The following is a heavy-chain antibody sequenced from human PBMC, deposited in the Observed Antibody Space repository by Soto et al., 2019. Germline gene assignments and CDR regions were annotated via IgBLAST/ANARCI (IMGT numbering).Heavy chain of an antibody. D-gene: IGHD2-15*01. CDR2: IHPDGSEA. CDR1: GFTFHNFW. V-gene: IGHV3-7*01. J-gene: IGHJ6*02. Sequence: PVGSLRLSGVVSGFTFHNFWVTWVGQAPGKGLEWVANIHPDGSEAYYVDSLKGRFTISRDNGENSLYLQMNNLRVEDTAVYYCARERWFSPLHYYYLLDVWGQGTTVTVSS. CDR3: ARERWFSPLHYYYLLDV.